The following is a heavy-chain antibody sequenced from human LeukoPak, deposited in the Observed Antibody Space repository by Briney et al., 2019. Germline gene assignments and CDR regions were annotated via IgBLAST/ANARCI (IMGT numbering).Heavy chain of an antibody. V-gene: IGHV3-7*01. J-gene: IGHJ5*02. Sequence: PGGSLRLSCAASGFTFSSCAMTWVRQAPGKGLEWVANIKQDGSEKYYVDSVKGRFTISRDSARNSLYLQMNSLRAEDTAVYYCARDDYSNDWFDPWGQGTLVTVSS. CDR3: ARDDYSNDWFDP. D-gene: IGHD6-13*01. CDR2: IKQDGSEK. CDR1: GFTFSSCA.